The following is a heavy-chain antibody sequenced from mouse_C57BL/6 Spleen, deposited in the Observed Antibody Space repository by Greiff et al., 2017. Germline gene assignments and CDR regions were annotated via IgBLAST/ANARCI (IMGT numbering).Heavy chain of an antibody. CDR1: GYTFTSYW. CDR2: IYPGSGST. Sequence: QVQLQQPGAELVKPGASVKMSCKASGYTFTSYWITWVKQRPGQGLEWIGDIYPGSGSTNYNEKFKSKATLTVDTSSSTAYMQLSSLTSEDSAVYYCAKDYYGSSSFGYWGQGTTLTVSS. V-gene: IGHV1-55*01. CDR3: AKDYYGSSSFGY. D-gene: IGHD1-1*01. J-gene: IGHJ2*01.